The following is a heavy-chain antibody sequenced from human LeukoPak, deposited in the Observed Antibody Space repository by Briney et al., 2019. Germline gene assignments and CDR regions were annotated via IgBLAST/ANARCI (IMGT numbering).Heavy chain of an antibody. CDR3: ARDVAHYYGSGSPLRYYGMDV. D-gene: IGHD3-10*01. Sequence: SVKVSCKASGGTFSSYAISWVRQAPGQGLEWMGGIIPIFGTANYAQKFQGRVTITADESTSTAYMELSSLRSEDTAVYYCARDVAHYYGSGSPLRYYGMDVWSKGTTVTVSS. CDR2: IIPIFGTA. V-gene: IGHV1-69*13. CDR1: GGTFSSYA. J-gene: IGHJ6*04.